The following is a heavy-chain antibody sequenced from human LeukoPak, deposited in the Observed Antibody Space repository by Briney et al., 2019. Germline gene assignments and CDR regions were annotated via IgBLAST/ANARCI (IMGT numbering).Heavy chain of an antibody. Sequence: GGSLRLSCAASGFTFSSYDMHWVRQATGKGLEWVSAIGTAGDTYYPGSVKGRFTISRENAKNSLYFQMNSLRAGDTAVYYCARGPSTAAGYYFDYWGQGTLVTVSS. CDR2: IGTAGDT. V-gene: IGHV3-13*01. CDR1: GFTFSSYD. J-gene: IGHJ4*02. D-gene: IGHD6-13*01. CDR3: ARGPSTAAGYYFDY.